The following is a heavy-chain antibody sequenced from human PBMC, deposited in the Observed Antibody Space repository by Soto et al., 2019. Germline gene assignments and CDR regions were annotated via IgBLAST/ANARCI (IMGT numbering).Heavy chain of an antibody. V-gene: IGHV4-34*01. J-gene: IGHJ6*03. Sequence: PLETLSLTCAVYGGSFSGYYWSWIRQPPGKGLECIGEINHSGSTNYNPSLKSRVTISVDTSKNQFSLKLSSVTAADTAVYYCARGPGYCSSTSCYARRGNYYYYMDVWGKGTTVTVSS. CDR2: INHSGST. D-gene: IGHD2-2*03. CDR1: GGSFSGYY. CDR3: ARGPGYCSSTSCYARRGNYYYYMDV.